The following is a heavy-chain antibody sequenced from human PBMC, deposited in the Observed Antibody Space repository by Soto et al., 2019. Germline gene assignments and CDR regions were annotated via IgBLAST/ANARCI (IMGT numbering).Heavy chain of an antibody. CDR3: ASSGYDRGVY. CDR1: GGTFSSYT. D-gene: IGHD5-12*01. V-gene: IGHV1-69*02. CDR2: IIPILGIA. Sequence: QVQLVQSGAEVKKPGSSVKVSCKASGGTFSSYTISWVRQAPGQGLEWMGRIIPILGIANYAQKCQGRVTITADKSTSTAYMKLSSLRSEDTAVYYCASSGYDRGVYWGQGTLVTVSS. J-gene: IGHJ4*02.